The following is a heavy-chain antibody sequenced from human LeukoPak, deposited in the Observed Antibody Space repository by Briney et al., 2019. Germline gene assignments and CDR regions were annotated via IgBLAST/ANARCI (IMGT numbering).Heavy chain of an antibody. Sequence: GASVKVSCKASGGTFSSYAISWVRQAPGQGLEWMGGIIPIFGTANYAQKFQGRVTITADESTSTAYMELSSLRSEDTAVYYCARAQGLHYDFWSGYYPYYFDYWGQGTLVTVSS. V-gene: IGHV1-69*13. D-gene: IGHD3-3*01. CDR1: GGTFSSYA. CDR2: IIPIFGTA. J-gene: IGHJ4*02. CDR3: ARAQGLHYDFWSGYYPYYFDY.